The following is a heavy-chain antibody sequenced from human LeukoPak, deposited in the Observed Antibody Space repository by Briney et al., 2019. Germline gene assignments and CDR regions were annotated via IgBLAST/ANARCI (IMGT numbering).Heavy chain of an antibody. CDR3: ARVVGARTPDYYYYYYMDV. CDR2: IIPIFGTA. V-gene: IGHV1-69*05. D-gene: IGHD1-26*01. Sequence: SVKVSCKASGGTFSSYAISWVRQAPGQGLEWRGGIIPIFGTANYAQKFQGRVTITTDESTSTAYMELSSLRSEDTAVYYCARVVGARTPDYYYYYYMDVWGKGTTVTVSS. CDR1: GGTFSSYA. J-gene: IGHJ6*03.